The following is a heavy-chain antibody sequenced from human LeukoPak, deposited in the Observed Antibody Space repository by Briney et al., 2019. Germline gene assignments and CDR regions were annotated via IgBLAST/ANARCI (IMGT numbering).Heavy chain of an antibody. V-gene: IGHV3-21*01. CDR3: ARLGDGYTSLGYYFDY. CDR1: GFTFSSYS. D-gene: IGHD5-24*01. J-gene: IGHJ4*02. CDR2: ISSSSSYI. Sequence: PGGSLRLSCAASGFTFSSYSMNWVRQAPGKGLEWVSSISSSSSYIYYADSVKGRFTISRDNAKNSLYLQMNSLRAEDTAVYYCARLGDGYTSLGYYFDYWGQGTLVTVSS.